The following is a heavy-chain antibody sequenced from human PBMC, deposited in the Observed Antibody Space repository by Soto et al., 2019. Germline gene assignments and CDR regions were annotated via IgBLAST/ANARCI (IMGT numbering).Heavy chain of an antibody. J-gene: IGHJ4*02. CDR2: ISGSGGST. Sequence: GGSLRLSCAASGFTFSSYAMSWVRQAPGKGLEWVSAISGSGGSTYYADSVKGRFTISRDNSKVTLNLQMNNLRDESIAVYYCEKDRYSSGLYYFDYWGQGTLGTVS. CDR3: EKDRYSSGLYYFDY. V-gene: IGHV3-23*01. D-gene: IGHD6-19*01. CDR1: GFTFSSYA.